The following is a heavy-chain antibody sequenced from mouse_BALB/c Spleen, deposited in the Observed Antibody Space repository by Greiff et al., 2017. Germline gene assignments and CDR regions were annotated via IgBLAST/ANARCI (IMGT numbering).Heavy chain of an antibody. V-gene: IGHV5-17*02. CDR2: ISSGSSTI. CDR1: GFTFSSFG. D-gene: IGHD2-1*01. J-gene: IGHJ4*01. Sequence: EVQVVESGGGLVQPGGSRKLSCAASGFTFSSFGMHWVRQAPEKGLEWVAYISSGSSTIYYADTVKGRFTISRDNPKNTLFLQMTSLRSEDTAMYYCARWGYGNYGDYAMDYWGQGTSVTVSS. CDR3: ARWGYGNYGDYAMDY.